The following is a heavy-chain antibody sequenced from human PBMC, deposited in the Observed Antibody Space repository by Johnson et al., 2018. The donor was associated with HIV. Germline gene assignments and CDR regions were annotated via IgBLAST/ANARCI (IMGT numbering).Heavy chain of an antibody. CDR2: IYSGGST. D-gene: IGHD3-3*01. J-gene: IGHJ3*01. V-gene: IGHV3-NL1*01. Sequence: QVQLVESGGGVVQPGGSPRLSCAASGFTFSSYGMHWVRQAPGKGLEWVSVIYSGGSTYYADPVKGRSTIPRDNSKNTLYLEMYSLRVEDTAVYYCVKMYYNFWSGYSAQMDAFDVWGQGTMVTVSS. CDR1: GFTFSSYG. CDR3: VKMYYNFWSGYSAQMDAFDV.